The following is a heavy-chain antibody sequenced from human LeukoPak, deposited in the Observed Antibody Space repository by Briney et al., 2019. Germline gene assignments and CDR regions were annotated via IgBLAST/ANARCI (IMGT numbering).Heavy chain of an antibody. Sequence: SETLSLTCTVSGDSISNYYWSWIRQPAGKGLEWIGRIYTSGSTNYNPSLKSRVTMSVDTSKNQFSLWVTSVTAADTAVYYCARGSAADAFDIWGQGTMVSVSS. CDR2: IYTSGST. J-gene: IGHJ3*02. CDR1: GDSISNYY. V-gene: IGHV4-4*07. CDR3: ARGSAADAFDI. D-gene: IGHD6-13*01.